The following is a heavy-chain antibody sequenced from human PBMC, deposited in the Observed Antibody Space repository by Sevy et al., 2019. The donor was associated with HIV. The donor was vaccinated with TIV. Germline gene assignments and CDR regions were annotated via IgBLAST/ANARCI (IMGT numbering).Heavy chain of an antibody. CDR2: ISGSSNYI. J-gene: IGHJ4*02. CDR1: GFTFINYN. Sequence: GGSLRLSCAASGFTFINYNMNWVRQAPGKGLEWVSSISGSSNYIYYAESLKGRFIISRDKAKDKLYLQMNGLKADDTAVYYCARGPPDGSYDYFNYWGRGTLVTVSS. CDR3: ARGPPDGSYDYFNY. D-gene: IGHD1-26*01. V-gene: IGHV3-21*06.